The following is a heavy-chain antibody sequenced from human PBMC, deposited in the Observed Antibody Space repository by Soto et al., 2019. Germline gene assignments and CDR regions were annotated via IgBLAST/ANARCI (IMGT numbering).Heavy chain of an antibody. D-gene: IGHD4-17*01. V-gene: IGHV3-30*09. CDR2: ISFDGSGK. CDR1: GFPFSSYT. CDR3: ARATVTSLTRCKGFYYYGMDV. Sequence: GGSLRLCCTASGFPFSSYTMHWLRRAPGKGLEWVGIISFDGSGKYYAVWLKGRIVIYRDNSKDRLYLQMDTLSLDDTAIYYCARATVTSLTRCKGFYYYGMDVWGQGTTVTV. J-gene: IGHJ6*02.